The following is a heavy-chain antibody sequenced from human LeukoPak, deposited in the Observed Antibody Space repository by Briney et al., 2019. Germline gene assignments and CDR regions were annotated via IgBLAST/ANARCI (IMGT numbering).Heavy chain of an antibody. D-gene: IGHD3/OR15-3a*01. CDR3: ASVDSGTAYLRYDY. CDR1: GYTFTGHY. CDR2: INPNTRVT. Sequence: ASLKVSCKASGYTFTGHYVHWLRHAPGQGLEWMAWINPNTRVTNFARKFQGRVPLTRDTPIGTAYMELSGRTSDDTAIYYCASVDSGTAYLRYDYGGQGTLVTVSS. J-gene: IGHJ4*02. V-gene: IGHV1-2*02.